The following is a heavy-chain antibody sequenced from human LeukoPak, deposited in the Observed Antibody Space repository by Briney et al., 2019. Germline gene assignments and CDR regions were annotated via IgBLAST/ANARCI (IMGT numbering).Heavy chain of an antibody. D-gene: IGHD4-23*01. J-gene: IGHJ4*02. V-gene: IGHV3-23*01. CDR1: GFSFRTSA. CDR2: ILGSGANT. Sequence: GGSLRLSCAASGFSFRTSAMSWVRQAPGKGLEWVSGILGSGANTYYADSVKGRFTISRDNSKNTLYLQMNSLRAEDTAVYYCAKFAASDTLSGNYPPDFGYWGQGTLVTVSS. CDR3: AKFAASDTLSGNYPPDFGY.